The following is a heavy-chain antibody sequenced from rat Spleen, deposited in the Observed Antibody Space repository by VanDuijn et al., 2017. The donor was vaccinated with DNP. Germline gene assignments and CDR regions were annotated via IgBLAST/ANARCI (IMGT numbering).Heavy chain of an antibody. J-gene: IGHJ3*01. CDR3: TRSGTTVREWFAD. CDR2: ISYDGGST. D-gene: IGHD1-1*01. Sequence: EVQLVESGGGLVQPGRSLKLSCAASGITFSDYYMAWVRQVPTKGLEWVASISYDGGSTNYRDSVKGRFTVSRNNAENALHLQMDSLRSEDSAVYFCTRSGTTVREWFADWGQGTLVTVSS. CDR1: GITFSDYY. V-gene: IGHV5-20*01.